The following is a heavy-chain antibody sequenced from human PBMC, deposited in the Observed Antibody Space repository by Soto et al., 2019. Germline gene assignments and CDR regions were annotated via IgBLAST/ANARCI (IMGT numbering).Heavy chain of an antibody. D-gene: IGHD2-21*02. V-gene: IGHV1-69*12. CDR3: ARGAVAYCGGDCYSYYSYGMDV. CDR2: IIPIFGTA. CDR1: GGTFSSYA. J-gene: IGHJ6*02. Sequence: QVQLVQSGAEVKKPGSSVKVSCKASGGTFSSYAISWVRQAPGQGLEWMGGIIPIFGTANYAQKFQGRVTLTADESTSTAYMELSSLRSEDTAVYYCARGAVAYCGGDCYSYYSYGMDVWGQGTTVTVSS.